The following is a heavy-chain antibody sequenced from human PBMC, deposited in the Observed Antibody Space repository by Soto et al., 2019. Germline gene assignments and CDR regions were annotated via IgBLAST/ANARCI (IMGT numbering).Heavy chain of an antibody. V-gene: IGHV3-9*01. D-gene: IGHD6-19*01. CDR1: GFTFDDYA. CDR3: AKDQSQWLVFDAFDI. CDR2: ISWNSGSI. J-gene: IGHJ3*02. Sequence: GGSLRLSCAASGFTFDDYAMHWVRQAPGKGLEWVSGISWNSGSIGYADSVKGRFTISRDNAKNSLYLQMNSLRAEDTALYYCAKDQSQWLVFDAFDIWGQGTMVTVSS.